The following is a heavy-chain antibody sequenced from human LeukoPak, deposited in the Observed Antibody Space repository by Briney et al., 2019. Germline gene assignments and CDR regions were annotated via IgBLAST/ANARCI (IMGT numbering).Heavy chain of an antibody. J-gene: IGHJ4*03. CDR1: GRSFSGYY. Sequence: SETLSLTCAVSGRSFSGYYWSWIRQSPGRGQEWIGEISHSGDTNYNSSVKSRVTISVDTSKNQFSLKVRSLTAADTAVYYCARGPTISETGYFDYWGQGTPVTVSS. D-gene: IGHD1-1*01. CDR2: ISHSGDT. V-gene: IGHV4-34*01. CDR3: ARGPTISETGYFDY.